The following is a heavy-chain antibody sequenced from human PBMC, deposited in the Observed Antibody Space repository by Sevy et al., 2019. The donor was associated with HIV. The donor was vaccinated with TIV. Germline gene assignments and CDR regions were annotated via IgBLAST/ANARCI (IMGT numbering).Heavy chain of an antibody. Sequence: GGCLRLSCATSGFTFNIYAMNWVRQAPGKGLEWVSTIGGGDTYYADSVKGRFTISRDDSKSAVYLQMNSLRADDTAVYYCAKDGVSRNKLWDWFDPWGQGTLVTVSS. V-gene: IGHV3-23*01. CDR2: IGGGDT. CDR3: AKDGVSRNKLWDWFDP. CDR1: GFTFNIYA. D-gene: IGHD2-21*01. J-gene: IGHJ5*02.